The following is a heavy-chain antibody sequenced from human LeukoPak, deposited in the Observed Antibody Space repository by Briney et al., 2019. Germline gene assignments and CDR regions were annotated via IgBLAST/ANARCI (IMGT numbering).Heavy chain of an antibody. CDR1: GGSISSYY. V-gene: IGHV4-59*01. D-gene: IGHD7-27*01. J-gene: IGHJ4*02. CDR2: VYFRGTT. CDR3: ARSPGAPFDY. Sequence: SETLSLTRTVSGGSISSYYWSWIRQPPGKGLEWIGYVYFRGTTNYNPSIKSRITISVDTSKNQFSLKLTSVTAADTAVYYCARSPGAPFDYWGQGSLVTVSS.